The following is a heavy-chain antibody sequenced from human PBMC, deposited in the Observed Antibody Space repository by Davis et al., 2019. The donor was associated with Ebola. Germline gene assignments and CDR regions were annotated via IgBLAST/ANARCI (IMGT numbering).Heavy chain of an antibody. D-gene: IGHD5-18*01. CDR3: ARGAPLQLWRYSYYYMDV. CDR2: IHQSGST. CDR1: GESFSAYY. Sequence: SQTLSLTCAVYGESFSAYYWNWIRQSPGKGLEWIGEIHQSGSTNYNPSLKSRVTMSMDSSKNQFSLKLNSLTAADTAVYYCARGAPLQLWRYSYYYMDVWGIGATVTVSS. V-gene: IGHV4-34*01. J-gene: IGHJ6*03.